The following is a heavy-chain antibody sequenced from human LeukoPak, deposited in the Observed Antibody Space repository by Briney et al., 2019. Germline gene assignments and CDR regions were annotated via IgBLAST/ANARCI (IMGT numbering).Heavy chain of an antibody. J-gene: IGHJ4*02. CDR2: ISYDGSNK. V-gene: IGHV3-30-3*01. CDR3: AREQQYYFDY. CDR1: GFTFSGYP. D-gene: IGHD1-1*01. Sequence: GGSLRLSCAASGFTFSGYPIHWVHQAPGKGLEWVAVISYDGSNKYYADSVKGRFTISRDNSKNTLYLQMNSLRTEDTAVYYCAREQQYYFDYWGQGTLVTVS.